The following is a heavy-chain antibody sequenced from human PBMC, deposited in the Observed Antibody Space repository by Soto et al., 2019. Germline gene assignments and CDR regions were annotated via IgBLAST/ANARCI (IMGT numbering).Heavy chain of an antibody. V-gene: IGHV1-3*01. J-gene: IGHJ4*02. CDR2: INAGNGNT. D-gene: IGHD6-19*01. CDR1: GYTFTSYA. Sequence: ASVTVSCKASGYTFTSYAMHWVRQAPGQRLEWMGWINAGNGNTKYSQKFQGRVTITRDTSASTAYMDLSSLRSEDTAVYYCARAVAVPADFDFWGQGTLVTVSS. CDR3: ARAVAVPADFDF.